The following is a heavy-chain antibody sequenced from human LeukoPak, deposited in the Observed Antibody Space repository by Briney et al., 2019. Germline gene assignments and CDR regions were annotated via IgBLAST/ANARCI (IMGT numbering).Heavy chain of an antibody. CDR3: ARAHQWELLWDWFDP. V-gene: IGHV1-69*13. CDR2: IIPIFGTA. CDR1: GGTFSSYA. Sequence: SVKVSCKASGGTFSSYAISWVRQAPGQGLEWMGGIIPIFGTANYAQRFQGRVTITADESTSTAYMELSSLRSEDTAVYYCARAHQWELLWDWFDPWGQGTLVTVSA. D-gene: IGHD1-26*01. J-gene: IGHJ5*02.